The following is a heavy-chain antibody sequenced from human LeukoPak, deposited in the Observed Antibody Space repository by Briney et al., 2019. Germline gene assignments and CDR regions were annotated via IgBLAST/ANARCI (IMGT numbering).Heavy chain of an antibody. J-gene: IGHJ4*02. CDR2: IKRKTDGGTT. CDR1: GFTFSNAW. D-gene: IGHD2-2*01. Sequence: GGSLRLSCAASGFTFSNAWMSWVRQAPGKGLEWVGRIKRKTDGGTTDYAAPVKGRFTISRDDSKNTLYLQMNSLKTEDTAVYYYTTWGVVPAAMPALDYWGQGTLVTVTS. V-gene: IGHV3-15*01. CDR3: TTWGVVPAAMPALDY.